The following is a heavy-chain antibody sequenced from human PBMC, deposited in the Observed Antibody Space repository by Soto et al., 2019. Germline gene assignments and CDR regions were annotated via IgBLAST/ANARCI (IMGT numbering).Heavy chain of an antibody. CDR2: ISGSGGST. D-gene: IGHD3-9*01. J-gene: IGHJ4*02. V-gene: IGHV3-23*01. CDR1: GFTFSSYA. CDR3: AKHGILTGYWEYYFDY. Sequence: GGSLRLSCAASGFTFSSYAMSWVRQAPGKGLEWVSTISGSGGSTYYADSVKGRFTISRDNSKNTLYLQMNSLRAEDTALYYCAKHGILTGYWEYYFDYWGQGTLVTVSS.